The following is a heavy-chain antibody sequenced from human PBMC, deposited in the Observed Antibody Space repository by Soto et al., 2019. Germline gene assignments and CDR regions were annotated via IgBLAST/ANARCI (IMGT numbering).Heavy chain of an antibody. CDR3: ARVLGPHGGSGSPS. J-gene: IGHJ4*02. Sequence: XGSLRLSCSASGFTFSSYSMNWVRQAPGKGLEWVSSISSSSSYIYYADSVKGRFTISRDNAKNSLYLQMNSLRAEDTAVYYCARVLGPHGGSGSPSWGQGTLVTVSS. CDR2: ISSSSSYI. V-gene: IGHV3-21*01. D-gene: IGHD3-10*01. CDR1: GFTFSSYS.